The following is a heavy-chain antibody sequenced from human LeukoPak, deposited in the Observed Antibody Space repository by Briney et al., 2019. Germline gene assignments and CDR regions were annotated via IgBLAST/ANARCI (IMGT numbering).Heavy chain of an antibody. V-gene: IGHV3-48*03. CDR2: ISSSGSTI. D-gene: IGHD4-11*01. CDR1: GFTFSSYE. J-gene: IGHJ4*02. Sequence: PGGSLRLSCAASGFTFSSYEMNWVRQAPGKGLEWVSYISSSGSTIYYADSVKGRFTISRDNAKNSLYLQMNSLRAEDTAVYYCARGTPTTRDFDSWGQGTLVTVSS. CDR3: ARGTPTTRDFDS.